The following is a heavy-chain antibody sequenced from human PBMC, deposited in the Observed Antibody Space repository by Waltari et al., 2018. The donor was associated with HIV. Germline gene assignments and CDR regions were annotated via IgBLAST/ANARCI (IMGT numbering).Heavy chain of an antibody. D-gene: IGHD6-19*01. CDR1: GFTVSSNY. CDR3: ARDRVQGSIAVAGYYYYYGMDV. CDR2: IYSGGST. V-gene: IGHV3-53*01. J-gene: IGHJ6*02. Sequence: EVQLVESGGGLIQPGGSLRLSCAASGFTVSSNYMSWVRQAPGKGLEWVSVIYSGGSTYYADSVKGRFTISRDNSKNTLYLQMNSLRAEDTAVYYCARDRVQGSIAVAGYYYYYGMDVWGQGTTVTVSS.